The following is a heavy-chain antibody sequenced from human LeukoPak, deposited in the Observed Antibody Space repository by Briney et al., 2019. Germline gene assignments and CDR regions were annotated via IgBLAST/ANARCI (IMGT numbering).Heavy chain of an antibody. CDR3: ARVFWRYCSGGSCVYFDY. Sequence: SETLSLTCTVSGYSISSGYYWGWIRQPPGKGLEWIGSIYHSGSTYYNPSLKSRVTISVDTSKNQFSLKLSSVTAADTAVYYCARVFWRYCSGGSCVYFDYWGQGTLVTVSS. CDR1: GYSISSGYY. CDR2: IYHSGST. V-gene: IGHV4-38-2*02. D-gene: IGHD2-15*01. J-gene: IGHJ4*02.